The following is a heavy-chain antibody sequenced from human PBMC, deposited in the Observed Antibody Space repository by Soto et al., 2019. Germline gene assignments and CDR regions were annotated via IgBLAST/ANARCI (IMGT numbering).Heavy chain of an antibody. CDR2: ISAYNGNT. CDR3: ARAPTYYYDSSGYGAFDI. J-gene: IGHJ3*02. CDR1: GYTFTSYD. D-gene: IGHD3-22*01. Sequence: VKVSCKASGYTFTSYDINWVRQAPGQGLEWMGWISAYNGNTNYAQKLQGRVTMTTDTSTSTAYMELRSLRSDDTAVYYCARAPTYYYDSSGYGAFDIWGQGTMVTVSS. V-gene: IGHV1-18*01.